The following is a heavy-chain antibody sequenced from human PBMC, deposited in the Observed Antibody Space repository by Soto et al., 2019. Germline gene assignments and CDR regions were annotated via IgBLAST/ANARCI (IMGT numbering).Heavy chain of an antibody. Sequence: EAQLVESGGGVVQPGGSLRLSCAASGFTFDNYWMHWVRQAPGKGLVWVSGVYSDGTTTTYADSVKGRFTISRDNARNKVSRQMSSVRAEDTAIYYCARGDRAGFDPWGQGTVVTVSS. V-gene: IGHV3-74*02. CDR2: VYSDGTTT. CDR1: GFTFDNYW. D-gene: IGHD3-10*01. CDR3: ARGDRAGFDP. J-gene: IGHJ3*01.